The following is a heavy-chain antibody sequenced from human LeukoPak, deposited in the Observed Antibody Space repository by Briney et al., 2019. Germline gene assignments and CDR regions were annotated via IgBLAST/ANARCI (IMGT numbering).Heavy chain of an antibody. CDR2: IYTSGSN. CDR3: ARAAYSISYLFDF. CDR1: GCSISSYY. J-gene: IGHJ4*02. Sequence: SETLSLTCTVSGCSISSYYWSWVRQPAGKGLEWIGRIYTSGSNNYNPSLKSGVTTSVKTSKNQISLQLNTVTAAETAVYYCARAAYSISYLFDFWGQGTLVTVSS. V-gene: IGHV4-4*07. D-gene: IGHD6-6*01.